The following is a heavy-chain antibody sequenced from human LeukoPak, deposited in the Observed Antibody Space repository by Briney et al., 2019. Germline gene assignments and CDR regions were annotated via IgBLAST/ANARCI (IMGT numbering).Heavy chain of an antibody. CDR3: ARGVLMVYAIRRAGWFDS. CDR2: INHSGST. D-gene: IGHD2-8*01. CDR1: GGSFSGYY. Sequence: SETLSLTCAVYGGSFSGYYWSWLRQPPGKGLEWIAEINHSGSTNYNPSLKSRVTISVDTSKNHFSLKLSSVTAADTAVYYCARGVLMVYAIRRAGWFDSWGQGTLVTVSS. J-gene: IGHJ5*01. V-gene: IGHV4-34*01.